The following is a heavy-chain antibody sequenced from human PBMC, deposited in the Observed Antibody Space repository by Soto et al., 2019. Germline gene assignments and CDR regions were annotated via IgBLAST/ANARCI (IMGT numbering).Heavy chain of an antibody. CDR1: GGSFSGYY. D-gene: IGHD3-10*01. J-gene: IGHJ6*02. CDR2: INHSGST. Sequence: SETLSLTCAVYGGSFSGYYWSWIRQPPGKGLEWIGEINHSGSTNYNPSLKSRVTISVDTSKNQFSLKLSSVTAADTAVYFCSSGGVWFGVRGYYYYGMDVWGQGTTVTVSS. V-gene: IGHV4-34*01. CDR3: SSGGVWFGVRGYYYYGMDV.